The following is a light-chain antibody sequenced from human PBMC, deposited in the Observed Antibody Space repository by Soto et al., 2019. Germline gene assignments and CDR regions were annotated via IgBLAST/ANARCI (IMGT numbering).Light chain of an antibody. V-gene: IGKV3-15*01. CDR2: GAS. CDR3: QHYNNWPPLT. J-gene: IGKJ4*01. CDR1: QSVSSSY. Sequence: EIVLTQSPGTLSLSPGERATLSCRASQSVSSSYLAWYQQKPGQAPRLLIYGASTRATGIPARFSGSGSGTEFTLTISSLQSEDFAVYSCQHYNNWPPLTFGGGTKVEIK.